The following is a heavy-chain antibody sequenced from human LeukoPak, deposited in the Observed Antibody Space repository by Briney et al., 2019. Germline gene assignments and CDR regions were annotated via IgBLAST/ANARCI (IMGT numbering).Heavy chain of an antibody. Sequence: SETLSLTCTVSGGSITNYYWSWIRQPPGKELEWIGYIYYSGSTNYNPSLKSRVTISVDTSKNQFSLRLSSVTAADTALYYCARGVVAAPQTFDYWGQGTLVTVSS. J-gene: IGHJ4*02. D-gene: IGHD2-15*01. CDR3: ARGVVAAPQTFDY. CDR1: GGSITNYY. V-gene: IGHV4-59*01. CDR2: IYYSGST.